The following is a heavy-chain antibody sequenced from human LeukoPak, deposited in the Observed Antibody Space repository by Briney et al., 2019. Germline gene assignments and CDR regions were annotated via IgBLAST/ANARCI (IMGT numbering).Heavy chain of an antibody. CDR1: GFNFSYYW. D-gene: IGHD6-19*01. V-gene: IGHV3-7*02. J-gene: IGHJ2*01. CDR3: ARGAVAGLWYFDL. CDR2: IKQDGSEK. Sequence: GGSLRLSCPASGFNFSYYWMNWVRQAPGKGLEWVANIKQDGSEKYYVDSVKGRFIISRDNAKNSLFLQMNTLRAEDTAVYYCARGAVAGLWYFDLWGRGTLVTVSS.